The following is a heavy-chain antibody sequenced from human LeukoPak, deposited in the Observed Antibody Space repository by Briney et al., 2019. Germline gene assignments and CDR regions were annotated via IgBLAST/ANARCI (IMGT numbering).Heavy chain of an antibody. D-gene: IGHD6-19*01. CDR2: SSFDGDNK. V-gene: IGHV3-30-3*01. CDR1: GFALSMYT. CDR3: ARDVSGWYFRPYYFGMDV. J-gene: IGHJ6*02. Sequence: QTGGSLRLSCAVSGFALSMYTPHWVRPAPGKGLECVAISSFDGDNKYYADSVKGRFTISRDNSKNTLYLQMNTLKTDDTAVYYCARDVSGWYFRPYYFGMDVWGQGTTVTVSS.